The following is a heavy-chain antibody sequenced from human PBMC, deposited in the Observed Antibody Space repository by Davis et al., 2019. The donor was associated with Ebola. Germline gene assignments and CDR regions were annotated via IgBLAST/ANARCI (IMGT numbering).Heavy chain of an antibody. Sequence: SETLSLTCAVYGGSFSGYYWSWIRQPPGKGLEWIGEINHSGSSYYNPSLKSRVTISVDTSKNQFSLKLSSVTAADTAVYYCARALGYCRFDPWGQGTLVTVSS. J-gene: IGHJ5*02. CDR2: INHSGSS. V-gene: IGHV4-34*01. D-gene: IGHD2-15*01. CDR3: ARALGYCRFDP. CDR1: GGSFSGYY.